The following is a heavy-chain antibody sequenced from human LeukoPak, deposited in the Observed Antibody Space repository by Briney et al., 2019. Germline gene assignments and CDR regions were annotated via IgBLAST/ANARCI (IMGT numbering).Heavy chain of an antibody. J-gene: IGHJ6*02. CDR1: GYTFTSYD. D-gene: IGHD6-13*01. V-gene: IGHV1-8*01. CDR3: ARGRGYSSSWYVDFYYYYYGMDV. Sequence: GASVKVSCKASGYTFTSYDINWVLQATGQGLEWMGWMNPNSGNTGYAQKFQGRVTMTRNTSISTAYMELSSLRSEDTAVYYCARGRGYSSSWYVDFYYYYYGMDVWGQGTTVTVSS. CDR2: MNPNSGNT.